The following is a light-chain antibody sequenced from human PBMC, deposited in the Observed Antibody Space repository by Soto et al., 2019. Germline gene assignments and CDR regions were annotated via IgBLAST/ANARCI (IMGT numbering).Light chain of an antibody. CDR3: SSYTGSSTLVV. CDR2: EVS. V-gene: IGLV2-14*01. CDR1: SSDVGGYNF. Sequence: QSALTQPASVSGSPGQSLTISCTGTSSDVGGYNFVSWYQQHPAKAPKVLIYEVSHRPSGVSDRFTGSKSVNTASLTISGLQAEDEADYYCSSYTGSSTLVVFGGGTKLTVL. J-gene: IGLJ2*01.